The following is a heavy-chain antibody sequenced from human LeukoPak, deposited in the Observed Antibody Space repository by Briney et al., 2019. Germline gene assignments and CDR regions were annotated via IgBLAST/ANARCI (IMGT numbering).Heavy chain of an antibody. J-gene: IGHJ3*02. CDR2: ISGSGGGT. D-gene: IGHD2/OR15-2a*01. CDR3: ARDLRYCDSGNRFLRDASDI. Sequence: GGSLRLSCEASGFTFSSFAMTWVRQAPGKGLEWVSGISGSGGGTYYADSVKGRFTISRDNSKNTLYLQMSSLRAEDTAVYYCARDLRYCDSGNRFLRDASDIWGQGTMVTVSS. CDR1: GFTFSSFA. V-gene: IGHV3-23*01.